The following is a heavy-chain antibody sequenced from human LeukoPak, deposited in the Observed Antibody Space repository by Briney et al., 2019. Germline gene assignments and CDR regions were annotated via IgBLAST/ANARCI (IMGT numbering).Heavy chain of an antibody. CDR1: GFTFSSYG. D-gene: IGHD3-22*01. CDR3: ARTYDSSGYYYDGIDY. J-gene: IGHJ4*02. Sequence: GGSLRLSCAASGFTFSSYGMHWVRQAPGKGLEWVAVISYDGSNKYHADSVKGRFTISRDNSKNTLYLQMNSLRAEDTAVYYCARTYDSSGYYYDGIDYWGQGALVTVSS. V-gene: IGHV3-30*03. CDR2: ISYDGSNK.